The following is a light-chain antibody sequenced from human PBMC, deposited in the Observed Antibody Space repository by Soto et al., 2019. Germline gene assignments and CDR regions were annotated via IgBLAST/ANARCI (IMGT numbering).Light chain of an antibody. V-gene: IGLV4-60*03. CDR2: LEGSGSY. CDR1: SGHSSYI. Sequence: QLVLTQSSSASASLGSSVKLTCTLSSGHSSYIIAWHQQQPGKAPRYLMKLEGSGSYNKGSGVPDRFSGSSSEADRYLTISNLQSEDEADYYCETWDSNTHWVFGGGTKLTVL. CDR3: ETWDSNTHWV. J-gene: IGLJ3*02.